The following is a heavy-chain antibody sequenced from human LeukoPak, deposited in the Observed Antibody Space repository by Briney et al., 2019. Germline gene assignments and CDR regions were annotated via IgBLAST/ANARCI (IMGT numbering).Heavy chain of an antibody. CDR2: ISSSSSYI. Sequence: GGSLRLSCSASGFTFSSYSMNWVRQAPGKGLEWVSSISSSSSYIYYADSVKGRFTISRDNAKNSLYLQMNSLRAEDTAVYYCARVSGTSGPPTGFDPWGQGTLVTVSS. CDR1: GFTFSSYS. V-gene: IGHV3-21*01. J-gene: IGHJ5*02. CDR3: ARVSGTSGPPTGFDP. D-gene: IGHD2-2*01.